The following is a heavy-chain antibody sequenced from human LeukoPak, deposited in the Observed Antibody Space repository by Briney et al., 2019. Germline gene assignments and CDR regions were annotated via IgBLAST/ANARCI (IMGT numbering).Heavy chain of an antibody. D-gene: IGHD3-16*01. CDR2: IYNSGST. Sequence: PSETLSLTCTVSGGFISGHYWTWLRQPPGKGLGWIGYIYNSGSTKYSPSLKSRVTISVDTSKNQFSLKLSSVTAADTAVYYCARGGVLKSVDYWGQGTLVAVSS. J-gene: IGHJ4*02. V-gene: IGHV4-59*11. CDR1: GGFISGHY. CDR3: ARGGVLKSVDY.